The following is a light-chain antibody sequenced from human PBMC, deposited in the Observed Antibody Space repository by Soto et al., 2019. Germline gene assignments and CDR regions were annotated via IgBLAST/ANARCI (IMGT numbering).Light chain of an antibody. V-gene: IGKV3-15*01. Sequence: EIVMTQSPATLSVSPGERVTLSCRASQSVRSNLAWYQQKPGQVPRVLSYGASTRAIGIPDRFSGSGSGTEFTLTISSLQSEDFAVYYCQHYNNLLGFGGGTKVEIK. CDR1: QSVRSN. J-gene: IGKJ4*01. CDR2: GAS. CDR3: QHYNNLLG.